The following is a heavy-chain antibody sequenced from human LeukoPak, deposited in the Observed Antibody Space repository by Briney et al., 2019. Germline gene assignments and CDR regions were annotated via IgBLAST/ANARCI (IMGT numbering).Heavy chain of an antibody. Sequence: GGSLRLSCAASGFTFSSYAMSWVRQAPGKGLEWVSAISGSGGSTYYADSVKGRLTISRENSKNTLYLQMNSLRAEDTAVYYSAKDGGVGAVAFDIWGQGTMVTVSS. CDR2: ISGSGGST. CDR1: GFTFSSYA. CDR3: AKDGGVGAVAFDI. V-gene: IGHV3-23*01. J-gene: IGHJ3*02. D-gene: IGHD1-26*01.